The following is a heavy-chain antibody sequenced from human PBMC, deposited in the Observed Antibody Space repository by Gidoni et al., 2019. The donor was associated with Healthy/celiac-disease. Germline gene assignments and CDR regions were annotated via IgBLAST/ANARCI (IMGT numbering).Heavy chain of an antibody. V-gene: IGHV3-23*04. CDR2: ISGSGGST. CDR1: GFTFSSYA. D-gene: IGHD6-6*01. J-gene: IGHJ5*02. Sequence: EVQLVEAGGGLVQPGGSLRLSCASSGFTFSSYAMSWGRQAPGKGLEWVSAISGSGGSTYYADSVKGRFTISRDKSKNTLYLQMNSLRAEDTAVYYCAKDLPNIAARRAGWFDPWGQGTLVTVSS. CDR3: AKDLPNIAARRAGWFDP.